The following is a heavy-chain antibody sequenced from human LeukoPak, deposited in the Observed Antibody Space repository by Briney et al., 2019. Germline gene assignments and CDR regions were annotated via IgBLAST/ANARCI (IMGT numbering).Heavy chain of an antibody. CDR2: ISSNGGST. CDR3: ARDGPNYSGSYCDI. D-gene: IGHD1-26*01. Sequence: GGSLRLSCAASGFTFSSYAMHWVRQAPGKGLEYVSAISSNGGSTYYANSVKGRFTISRDNSKNTLYLQMGSLRAEDMAVYYCARDGPNYSGSYCDIWGQGTMVTVSS. V-gene: IGHV3-64*01. J-gene: IGHJ3*02. CDR1: GFTFSSYA.